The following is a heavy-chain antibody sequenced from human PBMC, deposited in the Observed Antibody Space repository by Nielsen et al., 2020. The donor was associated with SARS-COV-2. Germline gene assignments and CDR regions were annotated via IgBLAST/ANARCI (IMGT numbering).Heavy chain of an antibody. V-gene: IGHV1-69*13. Sequence: SSVKVSCKASGGTFSNYAISWVRQAPGQGLEWMGGIIPIFGTANDAQKFQGRVTITADESTSTAYMELSSLRSEDTAVYYCASSGGIAVAGTDTDYWGQGTLVTVSS. D-gene: IGHD6-19*01. CDR2: IIPIFGTA. CDR1: GGTFSNYA. J-gene: IGHJ4*02. CDR3: ASSGGIAVAGTDTDY.